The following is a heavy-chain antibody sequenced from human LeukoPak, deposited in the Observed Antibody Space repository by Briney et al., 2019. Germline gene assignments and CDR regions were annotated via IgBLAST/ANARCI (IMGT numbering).Heavy chain of an antibody. CDR2: IRYDGSNK. Sequence: GGSLRLSCAAAGFTFSSYAMHWVRQAPGKGLEWVAFIRYDGSNKYYADSVKGRFTISRDNSKNTLYLQMNSLRAEDTAVYYCAKLGIAVAAQVDYWGQGTLVTVSS. V-gene: IGHV3-30*02. J-gene: IGHJ4*02. D-gene: IGHD6-19*01. CDR1: GFTFSSYA. CDR3: AKLGIAVAAQVDY.